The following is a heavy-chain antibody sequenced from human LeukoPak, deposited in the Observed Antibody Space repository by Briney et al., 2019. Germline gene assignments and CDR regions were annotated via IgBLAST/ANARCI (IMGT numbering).Heavy chain of an antibody. CDR3: ARLTYGSGSYYDY. V-gene: IGHV4-59*08. J-gene: IGHJ4*02. D-gene: IGHD3-10*01. Sequence: PSETLSLTCTVSGGAISSYYWSWIRQPPGKGLEWIGFIHYSGSTHYNPSLKSRVTISVDTSKNQFSLRLRSVTAADTAVYYCARLTYGSGSYYDYWGQGTLVTVSS. CDR1: GGAISSYY. CDR2: IHYSGST.